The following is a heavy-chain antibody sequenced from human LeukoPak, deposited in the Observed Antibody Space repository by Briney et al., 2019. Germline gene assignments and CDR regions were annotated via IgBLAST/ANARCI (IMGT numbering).Heavy chain of an antibody. Sequence: GGSLRLSCAASEFTYSTYGMHWVRQVPGKGLEWVAVISYDGSYKFYADSVKGRFTISRDNSKSTLYLQMSSLRAEDTAVYYCAKDRYSGLNTIDYWGQGTLVTVSS. CDR2: ISYDGSYK. V-gene: IGHV3-30*18. J-gene: IGHJ4*02. CDR1: EFTYSTYG. CDR3: AKDRYSGLNTIDY. D-gene: IGHD6-13*01.